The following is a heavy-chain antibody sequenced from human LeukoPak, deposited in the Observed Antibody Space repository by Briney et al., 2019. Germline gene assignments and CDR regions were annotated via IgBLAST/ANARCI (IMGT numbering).Heavy chain of an antibody. D-gene: IGHD3-16*02. CDR2: ISAYNGNT. V-gene: IGHV1-18*01. CDR3: ARGLLSSRRTYYYYYYMDV. J-gene: IGHJ6*03. Sequence: ASVKVSCKASGYTFTSYGISWVRQAPGQGLEWMGWISAYNGNTNYAQKLQGRVTMTTDTSTSTAYMELRSLRSDDTAVYYCARGLLSSRRTYYYYYYMDVWGKGTTVTVSS. CDR1: GYTFTSYG.